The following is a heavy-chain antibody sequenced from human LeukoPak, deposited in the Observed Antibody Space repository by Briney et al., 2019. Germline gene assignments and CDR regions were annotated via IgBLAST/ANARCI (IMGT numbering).Heavy chain of an antibody. Sequence: GGSLRLSCAASGFTFSSYGMYWVRQAPGKGLEWVAFIRYDGSNKYYADSVEGRFTISRDNSKNTLYRQMNSLRAEDTAVYYCARDRWLWDIWGQGTMVTVSS. CDR2: IRYDGSNK. CDR1: GFTFSSYG. V-gene: IGHV3-30*02. D-gene: IGHD3-22*01. J-gene: IGHJ3*02. CDR3: ARDRWLWDI.